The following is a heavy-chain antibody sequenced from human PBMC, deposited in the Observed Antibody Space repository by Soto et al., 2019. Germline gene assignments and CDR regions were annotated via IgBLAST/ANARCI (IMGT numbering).Heavy chain of an antibody. J-gene: IGHJ4*02. Sequence: SETLSLTCTVSGGSISSYYWSWIRQPPGKGLEWIGYIYYSGSTNYNPSLKSRVTISVDTSKNQFSLKLSSVTAADTAVYYCARADYGGNFDYWGQGTLVTVSS. V-gene: IGHV4-59*01. CDR2: IYYSGST. CDR3: ARADYGGNFDY. D-gene: IGHD4-17*01. CDR1: GGSISSYY.